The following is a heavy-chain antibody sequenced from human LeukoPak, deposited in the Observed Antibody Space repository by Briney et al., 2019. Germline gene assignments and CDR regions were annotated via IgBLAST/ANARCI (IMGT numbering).Heavy chain of an antibody. Sequence: PGGSLRLSCAASGFTFSNAWMSWVXQAPGXXLXWVGRIKSKTDGGTTDYAAPVKGRFTISRDDSKNTLYLQMNSLKTEDTAVYYCTTRQAVSRDYWGQGTLVTVSS. CDR1: GFTFSNAW. CDR3: TTRQAVSRDY. CDR2: IKSKTDGGTT. J-gene: IGHJ4*02. V-gene: IGHV3-15*01. D-gene: IGHD5/OR15-5a*01.